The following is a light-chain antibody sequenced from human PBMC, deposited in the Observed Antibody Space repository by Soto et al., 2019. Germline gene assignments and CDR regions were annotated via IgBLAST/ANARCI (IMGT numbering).Light chain of an antibody. CDR3: QHYGT. V-gene: IGKV3-20*01. CDR1: QSVSSNY. Sequence: EIVSTQSPGTLSLSPGERATLSCRASQSVSSNYLGWYQQKPGQAPRLLIYSASNRATGIPDRFSGSGSETDFTLTISRLEPEDFAVYYCQHYGTFGQGTKLEIK. J-gene: IGKJ2*01. CDR2: SAS.